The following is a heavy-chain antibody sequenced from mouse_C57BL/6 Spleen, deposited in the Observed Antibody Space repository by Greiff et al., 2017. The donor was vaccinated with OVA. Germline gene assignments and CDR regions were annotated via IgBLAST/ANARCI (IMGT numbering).Heavy chain of an antibody. CDR3: ARGFITTVDYYAMDY. CDR2: IDPNSGGT. CDR1: GYTFTSYW. Sequence: QVQLKQPGAELVKPGASVKLSCKASGYTFTSYWMHWVKQRPGRGLEWIGRIDPNSGGTKYNEKFKSKATLTVDKPSSTAYMQLSSLTSEDSAVYYCARGFITTVDYYAMDYWGQGTSVTVSS. V-gene: IGHV1-72*01. D-gene: IGHD1-1*01. J-gene: IGHJ4*01.